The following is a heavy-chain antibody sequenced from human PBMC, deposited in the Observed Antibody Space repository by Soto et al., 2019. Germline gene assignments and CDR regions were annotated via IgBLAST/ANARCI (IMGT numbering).Heavy chain of an antibody. Sequence: PSETLSLTCTVSGASVRSYYWSWLRQSPGKGLEWIAYIYHDGNTNSHPSLRSRVAISIDTSKNQFSLGLSSVTAADMAIYYCANIGWGGASFDNWGQGALGTVSS. V-gene: IGHV4-59*02. CDR3: ANIGWGGASFDN. CDR1: GASVRSYY. D-gene: IGHD3-16*01. CDR2: IYHDGNT. J-gene: IGHJ4*02.